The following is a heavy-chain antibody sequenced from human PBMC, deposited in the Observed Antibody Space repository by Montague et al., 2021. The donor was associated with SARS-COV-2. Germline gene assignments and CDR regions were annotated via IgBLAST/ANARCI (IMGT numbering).Heavy chain of an antibody. CDR1: GDSISNYY. Sequence: SETLSLTCTVSGDSISNYYWSWIRQPPGKGLEWIGYIYYSGSTNYNPSLKSRVTISVDTSKNQFSLKLSSVTAADTAVYYCARGRRRDMVLVGYGQWYGLDFWGQGTTVTVSS. J-gene: IGHJ6*02. CDR2: IYYSGST. D-gene: IGHD2-8*02. V-gene: IGHV4-59*01. CDR3: ARGRRRDMVLVGYGQWYGLDF.